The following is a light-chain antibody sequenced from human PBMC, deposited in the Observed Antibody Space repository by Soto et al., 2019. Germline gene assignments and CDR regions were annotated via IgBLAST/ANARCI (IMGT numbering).Light chain of an antibody. V-gene: IGLV2-11*01. CDR3: YSYAGSYSFV. CDR1: SSDVGAYNY. J-gene: IGLJ1*01. CDR2: DVT. Sequence: QSALTQPRSVSGSPGQSVTISCTGTSSDVGAYNYVSWYQQHPGKAPKLMISDVTKRPSGGPDRFSASKSGNTASLTISGLQAEAEADYYCYSYAGSYSFVFGTGTKLTVL.